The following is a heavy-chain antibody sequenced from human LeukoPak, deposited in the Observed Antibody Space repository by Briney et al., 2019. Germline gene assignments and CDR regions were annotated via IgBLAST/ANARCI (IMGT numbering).Heavy chain of an antibody. CDR3: ARGFGYSKLYFDY. V-gene: IGHV4-61*02. CDR1: GGSISSGSYY. CDR2: IYTSGST. Sequence: PSLTLSLTCTVSGGSISSGSYYWSWIGQPAGKGLEWIGRIYTSGSTNYNPSLKSRVTISVDTSKNQFSLKLSSVTAADTAVYYCARGFGYSKLYFDYWGQGTLVTVSS. J-gene: IGHJ4*02. D-gene: IGHD3-22*01.